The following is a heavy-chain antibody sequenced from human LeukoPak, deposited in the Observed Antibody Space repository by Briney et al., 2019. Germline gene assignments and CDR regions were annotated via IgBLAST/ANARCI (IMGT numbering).Heavy chain of an antibody. V-gene: IGHV3-23*01. Sequence: PGGSLRLSCAASGFTFRNYAMSWVRQAPGKGLEWVSAISGSGSSTYYADSVKGRFTISRDNSKNTLYLQMSSLRAEDTAVYYCAKDLGSGWYWFLDYWGQGTLVTVSS. CDR1: GFTFRNYA. D-gene: IGHD6-19*01. CDR2: ISGSGSST. J-gene: IGHJ4*02. CDR3: AKDLGSGWYWFLDY.